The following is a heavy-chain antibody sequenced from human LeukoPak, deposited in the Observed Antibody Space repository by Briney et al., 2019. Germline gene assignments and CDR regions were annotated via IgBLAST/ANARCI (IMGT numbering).Heavy chain of an antibody. D-gene: IGHD2-2*01. CDR3: ARVRYCSSTSCYDTAPGAAFDI. CDR2: IYYSGST. J-gene: IGHJ3*02. V-gene: IGHV4-31*03. CDR1: GGSISSGGYY. Sequence: TLSLTCTVSGGSISSGGYYWSWIRPHPGKGLEWIGYIYYSGSTYYNPSLKSRVTISVDTSKNQFSLKLSSVTAADTAVYYCARVRYCSSTSCYDTAPGAAFDIWGQGTMVTVSS.